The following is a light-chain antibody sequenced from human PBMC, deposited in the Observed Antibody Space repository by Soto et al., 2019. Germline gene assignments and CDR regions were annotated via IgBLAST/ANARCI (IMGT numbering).Light chain of an antibody. CDR2: GNS. CDR1: SSNIGAGYD. V-gene: IGLV1-40*01. Sequence: QSVLTQPPSVSGAPGQSVTISCTGSSSNIGAGYDVHWYQQLPGTAPKLLIYGNSNRPSGVPDRFSGSKSGTSASRAITGLQAEDEADYYCQSYESSLSGYVFGTGTKVTVL. CDR3: QSYESSLSGYV. J-gene: IGLJ1*01.